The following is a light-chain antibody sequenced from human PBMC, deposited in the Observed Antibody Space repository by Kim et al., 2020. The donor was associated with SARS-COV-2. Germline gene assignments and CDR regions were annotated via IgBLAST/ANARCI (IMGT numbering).Light chain of an antibody. J-gene: IGLJ3*02. Sequence: SYELTQPPSVSVAPGKTARITCGGNNIGSKSVHWYQQKPGQAPVLVIYYDSDRPSGIPERFSGSTSGNTATLTISRVEAGDEADYYCQVWDSSSAHPVFGGGTRLTVL. CDR3: QVWDSSSAHPV. V-gene: IGLV3-21*04. CDR1: NIGSKS. CDR2: YDS.